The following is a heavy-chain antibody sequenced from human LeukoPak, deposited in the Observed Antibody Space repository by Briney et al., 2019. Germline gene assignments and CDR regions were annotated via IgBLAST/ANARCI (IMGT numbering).Heavy chain of an antibody. Sequence: SETLSLTCTVSGGSITSGNYYWSWIRQPAGKELEWIGRIYTSGSTNYNPSLKSRVTISVDTSKNQFSLKLTSVTAADTAVYYCARDQEGTTWHKGGFGPWGQGTLVTVSS. CDR3: ARDQEGTTWHKGGFGP. D-gene: IGHD1-14*01. V-gene: IGHV4-61*02. CDR1: GGSITSGNYY. J-gene: IGHJ5*02. CDR2: IYTSGST.